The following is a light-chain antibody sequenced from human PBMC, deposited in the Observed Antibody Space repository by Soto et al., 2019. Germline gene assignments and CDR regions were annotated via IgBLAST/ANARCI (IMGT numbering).Light chain of an antibody. J-gene: IGKJ1*01. CDR3: QQYNNWPWT. V-gene: IGKV3-20*01. CDR2: GAS. CDR1: QSVSSSY. Sequence: EVVLTLSPGTLSLSPGSRATLSCRASQSVSSSYLAWYQQKPGQAPTLLIYGASSRATGIPDRFSGSGSGTELTLTISSLQSEDFAFYYCQQYNNWPWTFGQGTKV.